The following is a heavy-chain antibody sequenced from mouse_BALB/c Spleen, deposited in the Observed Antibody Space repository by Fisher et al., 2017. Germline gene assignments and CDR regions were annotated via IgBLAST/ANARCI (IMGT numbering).Heavy chain of an antibody. CDR3: ARGGGSSYRGWYFDV. J-gene: IGHJ1*01. V-gene: IGHV1-82*01. Sequence: GKFKGKATLTADKSSNTAYMQLSSLTSEDSAVYYCARGGGSSYRGWYFDVWGAGTTVTVSS. D-gene: IGHD1-1*01.